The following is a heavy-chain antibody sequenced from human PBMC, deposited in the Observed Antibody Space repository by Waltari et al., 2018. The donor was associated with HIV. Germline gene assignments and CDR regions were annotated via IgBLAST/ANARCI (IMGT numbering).Heavy chain of an antibody. CDR1: GGLIGRYY. CDR2: IHYSGST. J-gene: IGHJ3*02. Sequence: QVKLQESGPGLTKPSATLYRTCPGPGGLIGRYYWSWIRRRQGKGLEWIGYIHYSGSTKFNPSLKSRVSTSVDTSNNQFSLKLTSVTPADTAVYYCARWATYYDGFDIWGQGTMVTVSS. CDR3: ARWATYYDGFDI. V-gene: IGHV4-59*01. D-gene: IGHD3-22*01.